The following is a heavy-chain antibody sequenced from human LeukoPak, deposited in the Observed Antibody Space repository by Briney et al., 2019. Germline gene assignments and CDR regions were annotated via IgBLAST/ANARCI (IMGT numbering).Heavy chain of an antibody. CDR3: ARSHYYDILTEVMNAFDI. CDR1: GGSISSYY. Sequence: PSETLSLTCTVSGGSISSYYWSWIRQPVGKGLEWIGRIYTSGSTNYIPSLKSRVTMSVDTSKNQFSLKLSSVTAADTAVYYCARSHYYDILTEVMNAFDIWGQGTMVTVSS. J-gene: IGHJ3*02. D-gene: IGHD3-9*01. CDR2: IYTSGST. V-gene: IGHV4-4*07.